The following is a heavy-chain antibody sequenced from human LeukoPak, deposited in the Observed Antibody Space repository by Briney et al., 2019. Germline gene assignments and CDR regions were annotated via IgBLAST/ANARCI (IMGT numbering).Heavy chain of an antibody. CDR3: ARDHGYDY. Sequence: GGSLRLSCAASGFRITSYWMFWVRQAPGKGLEWVANINEDGSEKKYVDSVRGRFTISKDNAKNSVFLQMNSLTVDDTAVYYCARDHGYDYWGQGTLVTVSS. CDR2: INEDGSEK. V-gene: IGHV3-7*05. J-gene: IGHJ4*02. D-gene: IGHD5-18*01. CDR1: GFRITSYW.